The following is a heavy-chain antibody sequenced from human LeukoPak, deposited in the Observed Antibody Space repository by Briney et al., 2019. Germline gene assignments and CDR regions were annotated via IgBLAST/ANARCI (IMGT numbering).Heavy chain of an antibody. J-gene: IGHJ4*02. Sequence: PGGSLRLSCAASGFTFSSYAMSWVRQAPGKGREWVSAISGSGGSTYYAASVKGRFTISRDNSKNTLYLQMNSLRAEDTAVYYCAKVVGPPGSYWGQGTLVTVSS. D-gene: IGHD3-10*01. V-gene: IGHV3-23*01. CDR1: GFTFSSYA. CDR3: AKVVGPPGSY. CDR2: ISGSGGST.